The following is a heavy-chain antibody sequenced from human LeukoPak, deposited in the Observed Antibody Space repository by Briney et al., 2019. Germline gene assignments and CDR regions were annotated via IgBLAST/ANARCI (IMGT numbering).Heavy chain of an antibody. V-gene: IGHV1-58*02. J-gene: IGHJ6*02. Sequence: SVKVSRKASGFTFTSSAMQWVRQARGQRLEWIGWIVVGSGNTNYAQKFQERVTITRDMSTSTAYMELSSLRSEDTAVYYCAADPYYYDSSGYYYYYYGMDVWGQGTTVTVSS. D-gene: IGHD3-22*01. CDR2: IVVGSGNT. CDR3: AADPYYYDSSGYYYYYYGMDV. CDR1: GFTFTSSA.